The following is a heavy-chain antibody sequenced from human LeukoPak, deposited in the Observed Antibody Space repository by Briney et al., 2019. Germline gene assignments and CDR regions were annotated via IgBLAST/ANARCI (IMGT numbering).Heavy chain of an antibody. Sequence: PGGSLRLSCAASGFTFSSYWMHWVRQAPGKGLVWVSRINSDGSSTSYADSVKGRFTISRDNAKNTLYLQMNSLRAEDTAVYYCARDPHYYGSGSYIDYWGQGTLVTVSS. CDR3: ARDPHYYGSGSYIDY. J-gene: IGHJ4*02. V-gene: IGHV3-74*01. D-gene: IGHD3-10*01. CDR2: INSDGSST. CDR1: GFTFSSYW.